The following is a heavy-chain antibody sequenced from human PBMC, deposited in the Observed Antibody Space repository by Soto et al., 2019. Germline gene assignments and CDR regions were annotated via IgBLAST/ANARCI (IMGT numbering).Heavy chain of an antibody. V-gene: IGHV1-24*01. Sequence: QVQVVQSGAEVNKPGASVKVSCKVSGYTLTDLAMHWVRQAPGKGLEWVGGFDPEDGETIYAQKFQGRVTMTEDTSTDTAYMELSSLRSEDTAVYYCATRGTRWLQSPFDYWGQGTLVTVSS. CDR2: FDPEDGET. D-gene: IGHD1-1*01. CDR1: GYTLTDLA. CDR3: ATRGTRWLQSPFDY. J-gene: IGHJ4*02.